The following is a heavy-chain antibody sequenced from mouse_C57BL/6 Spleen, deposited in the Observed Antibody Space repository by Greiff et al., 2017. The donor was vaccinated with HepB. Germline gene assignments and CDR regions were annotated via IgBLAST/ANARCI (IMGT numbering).Heavy chain of an antibody. J-gene: IGHJ2*01. CDR1: GYTFTDYE. CDR2: IDPETGGT. CDR3: TRREDYYGSSFDY. Sequence: QVQLKQSGAELVRPGASVTLSCKASGYTFTDYEMHWVKQTPVHGLEWIGAIDPETGGTAYNQKFKGKAILTADKSSSTAYMELRSLTSKDSAVYYCTRREDYYGSSFDYWGQGTTLTVSS. D-gene: IGHD1-1*01. V-gene: IGHV1-15*01.